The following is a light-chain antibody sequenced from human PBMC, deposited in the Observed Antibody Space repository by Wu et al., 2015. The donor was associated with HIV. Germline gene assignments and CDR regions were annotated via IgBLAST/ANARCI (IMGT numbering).Light chain of an antibody. CDR1: QSVGSK. Sequence: EIVMTQSPATLSVSPGERATLSCRASQSVGSKLAWYQQNPGQAPRLLIFGASTRATGIPARFSGSGSGTEFTLTISSMQSEDFAVYYCQQYNDWPPWTFGQGTKVEIK. CDR2: GAS. J-gene: IGKJ1*01. V-gene: IGKV3-15*01. CDR3: QQYNDWPPWT.